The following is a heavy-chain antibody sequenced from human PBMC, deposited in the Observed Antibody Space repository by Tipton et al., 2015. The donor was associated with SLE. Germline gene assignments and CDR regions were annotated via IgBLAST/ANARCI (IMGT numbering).Heavy chain of an antibody. J-gene: IGHJ3*02. CDR3: AGCNYYDTSGYPVDAFDI. CDR1: GGSISNYY. CDR2: IYYSGST. V-gene: IGHV4-59*01. D-gene: IGHD3-22*01. Sequence: TLSLTCTVSGGSISNYYWSWIRQPPGKGLEWIGYIYYSGSTNYNPSLKSRVTISVDTSKNQFSLKLRSVTAADTAVYYCAGCNYYDTSGYPVDAFDIWGQGTMVTVSS.